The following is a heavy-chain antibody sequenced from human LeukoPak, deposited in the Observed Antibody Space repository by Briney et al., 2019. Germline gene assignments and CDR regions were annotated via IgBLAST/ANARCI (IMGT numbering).Heavy chain of an antibody. V-gene: IGHV4-34*01. CDR1: GGSFSGYY. D-gene: IGHD6-19*01. CDR2: INHSGST. J-gene: IGHJ4*01. Sequence: PSETLSLTCAVYGGSFSGYYWSWIRQPPGKGLEWIGEINHSGSTSYNPSLKSRVTISVDTSKNQFSLKLSSVTAADTAVYYCAGAVAGTLYYWGQEPWSPSPQ. CDR3: AGAVAGTLYY.